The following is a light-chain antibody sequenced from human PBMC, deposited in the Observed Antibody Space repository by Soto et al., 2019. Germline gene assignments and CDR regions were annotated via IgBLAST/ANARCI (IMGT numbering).Light chain of an antibody. CDR2: DVS. V-gene: IGLV2-14*01. CDR1: SSDVGGYIY. J-gene: IGLJ2*01. Sequence: QSAPTQPASVSGSPGQSITISCTGTSSDVGGYIYVSWYQQHPGQAPKLMIYDVSNRPSGVSNRFSGSKSGNTASLTISGLQAEDEADYYGRSYTSSSTVFGGGTKVTVL. CDR3: RSYTSSSTV.